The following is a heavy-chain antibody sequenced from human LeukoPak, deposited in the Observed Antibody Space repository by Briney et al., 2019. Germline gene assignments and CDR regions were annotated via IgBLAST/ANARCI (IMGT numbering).Heavy chain of an antibody. CDR1: GFTFSSYA. CDR3: AKDIDFWSGYSFDY. CDR2: ISGSGGST. Sequence: GGSLRLSXAASGFTFSSYAMNWVRQAPGKGLEWVSTISGSGGSTNYADSVKGRFTISRDNSKNTLYLQMNSLRAEDTAVYYCAKDIDFWSGYSFDYWGQGTLVTVSS. V-gene: IGHV3-23*01. D-gene: IGHD3-3*01. J-gene: IGHJ4*02.